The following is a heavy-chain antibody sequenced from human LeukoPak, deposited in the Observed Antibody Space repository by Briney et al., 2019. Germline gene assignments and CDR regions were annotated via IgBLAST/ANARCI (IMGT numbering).Heavy chain of an antibody. Sequence: GGSLRLSCAASGFTLRSHAMHWVRQAPGKGLEWVSAITSGGALYADSVKGRFTISRDNSKNTLYLQMNSLRAEDSALYYCANLYGDYEDYWGQGTLVTVSS. D-gene: IGHD4-17*01. J-gene: IGHJ4*02. CDR2: ITSGGA. V-gene: IGHV3-23*01. CDR1: GFTLRSHA. CDR3: ANLYGDYEDY.